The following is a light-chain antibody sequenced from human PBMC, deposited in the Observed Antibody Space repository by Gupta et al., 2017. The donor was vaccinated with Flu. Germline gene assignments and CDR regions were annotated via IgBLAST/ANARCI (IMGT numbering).Light chain of an antibody. CDR1: QSISSW. Sequence: DIQVTQSPSTPSASVGDQVTITCRAGQSISSWLDWYQQKPGKAPKLLIYKASSLESGVPSRFSGSGSGTEFTLTISSLQPDDFATYYCQQYNSYSWTFGQGTKVEI. CDR2: KAS. J-gene: IGKJ1*01. CDR3: QQYNSYSWT. V-gene: IGKV1-5*03.